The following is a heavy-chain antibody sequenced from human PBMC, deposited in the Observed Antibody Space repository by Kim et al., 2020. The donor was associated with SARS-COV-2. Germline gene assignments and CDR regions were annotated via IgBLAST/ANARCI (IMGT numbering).Heavy chain of an antibody. J-gene: IGHJ6*02. D-gene: IGHD2-15*01. Sequence: ADSVKGRFTISRDNAKNSLDLQMNSLRDEDTAVYYCATVVARDCYYSMDVWGQGTTVTVSS. CDR3: ATVVARDCYYSMDV. V-gene: IGHV3-48*02.